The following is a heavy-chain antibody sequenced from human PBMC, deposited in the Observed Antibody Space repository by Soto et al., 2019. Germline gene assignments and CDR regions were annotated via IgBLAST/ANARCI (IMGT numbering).Heavy chain of an antibody. CDR1: GYTLTELS. Sequence: ASVKVSCKVSGYTLTELSMHWVRQAPGKRLEWMGGFDPEDGETIYAQKFQGRVTMTEDTPTDTAYMELSSLRSEDTAVYYCATAFGYSGTKFDYWGQGTLVTVSS. J-gene: IGHJ4*02. D-gene: IGHD1-26*01. CDR3: ATAFGYSGTKFDY. V-gene: IGHV1-24*01. CDR2: FDPEDGET.